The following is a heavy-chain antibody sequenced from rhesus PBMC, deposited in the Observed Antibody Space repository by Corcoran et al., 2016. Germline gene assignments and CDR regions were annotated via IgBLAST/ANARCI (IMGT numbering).Heavy chain of an antibody. CDR1: GGSVSSSNW. V-gene: IGHV4-65*01. CDR2: ISGSSGST. D-gene: IGHD4-35*01. Sequence: QVQLQESGPGLVKPSETLSLTCAVSGGSVSSSNWWSWIRQPPGKGLEWIGYISGSSGSTYYNPSLKSRVTISKDTSKNQFSLKLSSVTAADTAVYYCARVIDGNSQEDYWGQGVLVTVSS. J-gene: IGHJ4*01. CDR3: ARVIDGNSQEDY.